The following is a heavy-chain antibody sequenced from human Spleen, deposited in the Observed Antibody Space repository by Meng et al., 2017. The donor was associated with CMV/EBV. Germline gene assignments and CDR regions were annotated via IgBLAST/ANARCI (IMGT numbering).Heavy chain of an antibody. J-gene: IGHJ6*02. V-gene: IGHV4-4*02. CDR3: ARDRVVPAAIYYYYGMDV. Sequence: SETLSLTCAVSGVSINSDNWWSWVRQPPGKGLEWIGEIYDSGSTNYNPSLKSRVTISVDKSKNQFSLKLSSVTAADTAVYYCARDRVVPAAIYYYYGMDVWGQGTTVTVSS. D-gene: IGHD2-2*01. CDR1: GVSINSDNW. CDR2: IYDSGST.